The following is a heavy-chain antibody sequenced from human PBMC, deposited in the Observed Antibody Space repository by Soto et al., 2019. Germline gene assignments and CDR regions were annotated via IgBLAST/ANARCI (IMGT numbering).Heavy chain of an antibody. Sequence: ASVKVSCKASGYSFINYGISWVRQAPGQGLEWMGWISAYNGNTNYAQRLQGRVTMTTDTSTSTAYMELRSLRSDDTAVYYCARDTPVEMATPKPLDYWGQGTLVTVPS. CDR2: ISAYNGNT. CDR1: GYSFINYG. CDR3: ARDTPVEMATPKPLDY. V-gene: IGHV1-18*04. J-gene: IGHJ4*02.